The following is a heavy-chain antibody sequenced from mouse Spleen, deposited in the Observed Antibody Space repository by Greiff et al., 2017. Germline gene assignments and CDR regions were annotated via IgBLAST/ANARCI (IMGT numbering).Heavy chain of an antibody. CDR3: ARAYYRYDGGSPWFAY. J-gene: IGHJ3*01. V-gene: IGHV3-6*01. Sequence: EVKLMESGPGLVKPSQSLSLTCSVTGYSITSGYYWNWIRQFPGNKLEWMGYISYDGSNNYNPSLKNRISITRDTSKNQFFLKLNSVTTEDTATYYCARAYYRYDGGSPWFAYWGQGTLVTVSA. CDR1: GYSITSGYY. CDR2: ISYDGSN. D-gene: IGHD2-14*01.